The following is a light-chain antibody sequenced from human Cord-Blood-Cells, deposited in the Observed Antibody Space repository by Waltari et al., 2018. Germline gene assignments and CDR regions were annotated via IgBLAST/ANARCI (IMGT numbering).Light chain of an antibody. CDR1: QSVLYSSNNKKY. CDR3: QQYYSTPPT. CDR2: WAS. V-gene: IGKV4-1*01. Sequence: DIVMTQSPDSLAVSLGERATMNCKSSQSVLYSSNNKKYLAWYQQKPGQPPKLLIDWASTRESGVPSRFSGSGSGTDFTLTISSLQAEDVAVYYCQQYYSTPPTFGQGTKVEIK. J-gene: IGKJ1*01.